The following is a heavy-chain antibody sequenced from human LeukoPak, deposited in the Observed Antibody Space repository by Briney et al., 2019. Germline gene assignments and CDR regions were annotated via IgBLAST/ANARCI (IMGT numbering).Heavy chain of an antibody. CDR3: ARRAGAYSHPYDY. CDR2: ISGNGGST. CDR1: GFTFSSYA. V-gene: IGHV3-23*01. Sequence: PGGSLRLSCAASGFTFSSYAMSWVRQAPGKGLEWVSGISGNGGSTYYAASVKGRFTISRDNSKNTLYLQMNSLRAEDTAVYYCARRAGAYSHPYDYWGQGTLVTVSS. J-gene: IGHJ4*02. D-gene: IGHD4/OR15-4a*01.